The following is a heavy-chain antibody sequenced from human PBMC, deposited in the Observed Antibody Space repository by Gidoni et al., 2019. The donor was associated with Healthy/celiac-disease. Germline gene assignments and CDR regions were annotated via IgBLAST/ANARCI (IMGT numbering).Heavy chain of an antibody. CDR2: ISYDGSNK. V-gene: IGHV3-30-3*01. Sequence: QVQLVESGGGVVQPGRSLRLSCAASGFTFSRYAMHWVRQAPGKGLEWVAVISYDGSNKYYADSVKGRFTISRDNSKNTLYLQMNSLRAEDTAVYYCARDPTRPYGGYAHDYWGQGTLVTVSS. J-gene: IGHJ4*02. D-gene: IGHD5-12*01. CDR3: ARDPTRPYGGYAHDY. CDR1: GFTFSRYA.